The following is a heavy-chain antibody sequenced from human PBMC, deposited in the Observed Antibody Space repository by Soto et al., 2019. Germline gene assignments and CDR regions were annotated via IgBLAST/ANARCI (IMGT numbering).Heavy chain of an antibody. Sequence: ASVKGSCKVSGYSRTELSMHWVLQAPGKGLEWMGGFDPEDGETIYAQKFQGRVTMTEDASTDTAYMELSSLRSEDTAVYYCGKSTLTTYVFDMWGKGKMFTV. D-gene: IGHD4-17*01. V-gene: IGHV1-24*01. J-gene: IGHJ3*02. CDR3: GKSTLTTYVFDM. CDR2: FDPEDGET. CDR1: GYSRTELS.